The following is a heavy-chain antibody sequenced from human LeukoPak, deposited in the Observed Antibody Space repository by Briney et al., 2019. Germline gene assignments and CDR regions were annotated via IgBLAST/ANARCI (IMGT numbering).Heavy chain of an antibody. Sequence: GGSLRLSCAASGFTFSNYAMSWVRQAPGKGLEWVSGISGSAGSTYYADSVTGRFTISRDNSKNTLYLQMNSLTDDGTAVYYCAKKWGVGTTTLDYFDYWGQGTLVTVSS. D-gene: IGHD1-26*01. J-gene: IGHJ4*02. CDR2: ISGSAGST. CDR3: AKKWGVGTTTLDYFDY. CDR1: GFTFSNYA. V-gene: IGHV3-23*01.